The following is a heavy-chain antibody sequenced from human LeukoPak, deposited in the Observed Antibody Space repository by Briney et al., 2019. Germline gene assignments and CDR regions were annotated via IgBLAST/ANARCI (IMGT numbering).Heavy chain of an antibody. J-gene: IGHJ3*02. CDR3: AREPLYSSSWQNDAFDI. Sequence: ASVKVSCKASGYTFTSYYMHWVRQAPGQGLEWMGIINPSGGSTSYAQKFQGRVTMTRDMSTSTVYMELSSLRSEDTAVYYCAREPLYSSSWQNDAFDIWGQGTMVTVSS. CDR1: GYTFTSYY. D-gene: IGHD6-13*01. V-gene: IGHV1-46*01. CDR2: INPSGGST.